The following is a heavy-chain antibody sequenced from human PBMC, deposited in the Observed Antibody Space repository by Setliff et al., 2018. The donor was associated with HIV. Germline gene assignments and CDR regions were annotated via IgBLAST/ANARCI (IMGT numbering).Heavy chain of an antibody. V-gene: IGHV4-39*01. J-gene: IGHJ3*02. CDR2: IFYTGST. CDR1: GGSISSSSYY. D-gene: IGHD6-19*01. Sequence: PSETLSLTCTVSGGSISSSSYYWGWIRQPPGKGLEWIGSIFYTGSTYYNPSLKSRVTISVDTSKNQFSLKLSSVTAADTAVYYCASGQWLEHAFDIWGQGTVVTVSS. CDR3: ASGQWLEHAFDI.